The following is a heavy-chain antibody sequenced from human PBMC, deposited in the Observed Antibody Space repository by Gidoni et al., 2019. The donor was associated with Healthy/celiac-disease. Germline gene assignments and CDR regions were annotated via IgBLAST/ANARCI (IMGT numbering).Heavy chain of an antibody. CDR1: GFTFSSYS. V-gene: IGHV3-21*01. CDR3: AREAGGTSFDY. J-gene: IGHJ4*01. CDR2: ISSSSSYI. D-gene: IGHD2-2*01. Sequence: EVQLVASGGGLVKPGGSLELSCSASGFTFSSYSMNWVRQAPGKGLEWVSSISSSSSYIYYADSVKGRFTISRDNAKNSLYLQMNSLRAEDTAVYYCAREAGGTSFDYWGQGTLVTVSS.